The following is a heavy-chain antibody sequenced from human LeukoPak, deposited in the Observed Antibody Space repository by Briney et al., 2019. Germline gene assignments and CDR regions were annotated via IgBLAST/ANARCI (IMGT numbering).Heavy chain of an antibody. CDR1: GFTVSSNY. Sequence: PGGSLRLSCAASGFTVSSNYMGWVRQAPGKGLEWVSAISGSGGSTYYADSVKGRFTISRDNSKNTLYLQMNSLRAEDTAVYYCAKTGYYDSSGYYSDYWGQGTLVTVSS. J-gene: IGHJ4*02. D-gene: IGHD3-22*01. CDR3: AKTGYYDSSGYYSDY. V-gene: IGHV3-23*01. CDR2: ISGSGGST.